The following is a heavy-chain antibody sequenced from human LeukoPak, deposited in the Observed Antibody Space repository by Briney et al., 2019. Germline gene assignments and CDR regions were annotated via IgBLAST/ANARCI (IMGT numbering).Heavy chain of an antibody. D-gene: IGHD6-19*01. CDR3: ARDPESSGRFSY. J-gene: IGHJ4*02. CDR2: ISGGGGST. V-gene: IGHV3-23*01. CDR1: GFTFSSYA. Sequence: GGSLRLSCAASGFTFSSYAMHWVRQAPGKGLEWVSAISGGGGSTYYADSVKGRFTISRDTSKNTLYLQMNSLRAEDTAVYYCARDPESSGRFSYWGQGTLVTVSS.